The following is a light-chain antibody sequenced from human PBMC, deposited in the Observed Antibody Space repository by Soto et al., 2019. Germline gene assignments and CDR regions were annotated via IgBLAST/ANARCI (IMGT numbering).Light chain of an antibody. CDR3: SSYSISTAYL. CDR2: EVS. V-gene: IGLV2-14*01. CDR1: SSDVGGYDY. Sequence: QSALTQPASVSGSPGQSITISCTGTSSDVGGYDYVSWYQLHPGKAPKLMLFEVSNRPSGVSYRFSGSKSGNTASLTISGLQAEVEADYFCSSYSISTAYLFGTGTKVTVL. J-gene: IGLJ1*01.